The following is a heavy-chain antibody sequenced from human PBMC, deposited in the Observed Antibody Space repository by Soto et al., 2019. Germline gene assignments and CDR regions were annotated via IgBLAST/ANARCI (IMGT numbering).Heavy chain of an antibody. Sequence: EVHLLESGGGLVHPGESLRLSCGASGFTFSSCVMTWVRQAPGQGLEWVSCITDSGTGTYYADSVKGRFTISRDNSKTTMYLQMNNLRAEDTGVYYCAKGLINGRWYAEDWGQGTLVTVSS. D-gene: IGHD6-13*01. CDR1: GFTFSSCV. CDR2: ITDSGTGT. J-gene: IGHJ4*02. CDR3: AKGLINGRWYAED. V-gene: IGHV3-23*01.